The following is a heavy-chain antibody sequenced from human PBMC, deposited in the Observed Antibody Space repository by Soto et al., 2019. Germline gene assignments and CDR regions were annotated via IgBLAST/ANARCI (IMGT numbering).Heavy chain of an antibody. CDR3: ARDQEYCSGGSGYWNNWFDP. V-gene: IGHV3-30-3*01. J-gene: IGHJ5*02. D-gene: IGHD2-15*01. CDR2: ISYDGSNK. Sequence: QVQLVESGGGVVQPGRSLRLSCAASGFTFSSYAMHWVRQAPGKGLEWVAVISYDGSNKYYADSVKGRFTISRDNSKNTXYXXMNSLRGEDTAVYYCARDQEYCSGGSGYWNNWFDPWGQGTLVTVSS. CDR1: GFTFSSYA.